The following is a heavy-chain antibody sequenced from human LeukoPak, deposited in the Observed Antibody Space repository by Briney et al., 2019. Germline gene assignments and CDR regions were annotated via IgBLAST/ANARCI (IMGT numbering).Heavy chain of an antibody. D-gene: IGHD3-16*01. Sequence: GGSLRLSCAASGFPFSSYAMSWVRQAPGKGLEWVSGISPSGGITYYTDSVKGRFTTSRDNSKNTVSLQMNSLRGEDTAVYYCAKDDAWGRYKDWGQGTLVTVSS. CDR2: ISPSGGIT. CDR1: GFPFSSYA. J-gene: IGHJ1*01. CDR3: AKDDAWGRYKD. V-gene: IGHV3-23*01.